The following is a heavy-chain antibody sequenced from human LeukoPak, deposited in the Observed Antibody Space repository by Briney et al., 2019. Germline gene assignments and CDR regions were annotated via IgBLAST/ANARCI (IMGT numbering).Heavy chain of an antibody. CDR1: GDSLSSNNW. Sequence: SETLSLTCAVSGDSLSSNNWWSWVRQPPGKGLEWIGEIYHSGISNYNPTLKSRVSISVDKSKNQFSLKLSSVTAADTAVYYCATIWRYSCYGILDSWGQGTLVTVSS. CDR2: IYHSGIS. V-gene: IGHV4-4*02. D-gene: IGHD5-12*01. J-gene: IGHJ4*02. CDR3: ATIWRYSCYGILDS.